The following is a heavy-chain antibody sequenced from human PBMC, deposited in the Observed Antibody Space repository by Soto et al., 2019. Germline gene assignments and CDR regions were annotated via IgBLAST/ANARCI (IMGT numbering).Heavy chain of an antibody. CDR3: ATLTGWFRLVIDY. CDR2: ISAYNYNT. CDR1: GYTFHNYG. V-gene: IGHV1-18*01. J-gene: IGHJ4*02. D-gene: IGHD2-8*02. Sequence: VQLVQSGAEVKKPGASVKVSCKASGYTFHNYGVNWVRQAPGHGLEWMGRISAYNYNTHYAQNFEGRVTMTTDTSTNTAYLELRSLRSSDAAIYSCATLTGWFRLVIDYWGQGTQVTVSS.